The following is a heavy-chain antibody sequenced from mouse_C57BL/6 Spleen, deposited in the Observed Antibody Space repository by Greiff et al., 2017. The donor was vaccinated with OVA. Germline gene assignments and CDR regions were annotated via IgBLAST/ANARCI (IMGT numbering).Heavy chain of an antibody. CDR2: ISSGGSYT. D-gene: IGHD1-1*01. V-gene: IGHV5-6*01. J-gene: IGHJ4*01. CDR3: ARHRDYGTYAMDY. CDR1: GFTFSSYG. Sequence: EVQLQESGGDLVKPGGSLKLSCAASGFTFSSYGMSWVRQTPDKRLEWVATISSGGSYTYYPDSVKGRFTISRDNAKNTLYLQMSSLKSEDTAMYYCARHRDYGTYAMDYWGQGTSVTVSS.